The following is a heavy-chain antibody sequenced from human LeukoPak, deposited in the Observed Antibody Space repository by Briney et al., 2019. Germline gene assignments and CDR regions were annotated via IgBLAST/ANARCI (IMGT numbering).Heavy chain of an antibody. CDR2: IRYDGSNK. CDR3: AGGQWTSMDV. D-gene: IGHD3/OR15-3a*01. J-gene: IGHJ6*03. CDR1: GFTFSSYG. Sequence: PGGFLRLSCAASGFTFSSYGMHWVRQAPGKGLEWVAFIRYDGSNKYYADSVKGRFTISRDNSKNTLYLQMNSLRAEDTAVYYCAGGQWTSMDVWGKGTTVTVSS. V-gene: IGHV3-30*02.